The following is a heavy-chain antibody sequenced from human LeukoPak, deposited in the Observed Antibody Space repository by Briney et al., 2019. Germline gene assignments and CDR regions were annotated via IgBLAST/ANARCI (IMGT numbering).Heavy chain of an antibody. CDR2: ISAYNGNT. CDR3: ARDGQTFRSGSYSDPFDY. CDR1: GYTFTSYG. V-gene: IGHV1-18*01. J-gene: IGHJ4*02. D-gene: IGHD1-26*01. Sequence: SVKVSCKASGYTFTSYGISWVRQAPGQGVEWMGWISAYNGNTNYAQKLQGRVTMTTDTSTSTAYMELRSLRSDDTAVYYCARDGQTFRSGSYSDPFDYWGQGTLVTVSS.